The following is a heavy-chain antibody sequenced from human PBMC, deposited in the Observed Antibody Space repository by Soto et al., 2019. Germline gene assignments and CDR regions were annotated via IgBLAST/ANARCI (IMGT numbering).Heavy chain of an antibody. Sequence: EVQLLESGGGLVQPGGSLRLSCAASGFTFSSYAMSWVRQAPGKGLEWVSAISGSGGSTYYADSVKGRFTISRDNSKNTLYLQMNSLRAEDTAVYYCAKDYSSSWEYSSGSDYWGQGTLVTVSS. D-gene: IGHD6-13*01. CDR3: AKDYSSSWEYSSGSDY. J-gene: IGHJ4*02. V-gene: IGHV3-23*01. CDR2: ISGSGGST. CDR1: GFTFSSYA.